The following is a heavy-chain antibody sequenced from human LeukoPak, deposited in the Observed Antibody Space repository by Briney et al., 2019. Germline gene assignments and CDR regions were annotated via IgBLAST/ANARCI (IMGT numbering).Heavy chain of an antibody. CDR3: ARVGRVVTAGGYGMDV. J-gene: IGHJ6*02. Sequence: SETLSLTCTVTGGSISSYYWTWIRQPPGEGPEWIGYIYYSGSTNYNPSLKSRVTISVDTSKNQFSLKLTSVTAADTAVYYCARVGRVVTAGGYGMDVWGQGTTVIVSS. D-gene: IGHD2-21*02. CDR2: IYYSGST. CDR1: GGSISSYY. V-gene: IGHV4-59*01.